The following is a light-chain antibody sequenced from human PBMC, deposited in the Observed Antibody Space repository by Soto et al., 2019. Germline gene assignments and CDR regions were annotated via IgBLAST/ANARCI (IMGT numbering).Light chain of an antibody. Sequence: EIVLTQSPCTLSLSPGERATLSFMASQSVSNNYLAWYQQKPGQAPRLLIYDASNRATGIPARFSGSGSGTDFTLTISSLEPEDFAVYYCQQRSSWPLNFGGGTKVDIK. J-gene: IGKJ4*01. CDR3: QQRSSWPLN. V-gene: IGKV3-11*01. CDR2: DAS. CDR1: QSVSNNY.